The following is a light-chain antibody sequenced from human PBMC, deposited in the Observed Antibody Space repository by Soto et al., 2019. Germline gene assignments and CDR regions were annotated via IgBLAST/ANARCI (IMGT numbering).Light chain of an antibody. CDR1: SSNIGSNT. CDR3: AAWDDSLNGFL. CDR2: SNN. V-gene: IGLV1-44*01. Sequence: QAVVTQPPSASGTPGQRVTISCSGSSSNIGSNTVNWYQQLPGTAPKLLIYSNNQRPSGVPDRFSGSKSGTSASLAISGLQSEDEADYYCAAWDDSLNGFLFGGGTKVNVL. J-gene: IGLJ2*01.